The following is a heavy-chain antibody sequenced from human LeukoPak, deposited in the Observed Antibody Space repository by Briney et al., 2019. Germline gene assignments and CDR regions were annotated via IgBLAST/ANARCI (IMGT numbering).Heavy chain of an antibody. CDR3: ARGEPATPAGLDY. CDR2: LSGTGDST. J-gene: IGHJ4*02. D-gene: IGHD3-16*01. Sequence: GGSLRLSCAGSGFIFSRHGMTWVRQAPGKGLEWVSALSGTGDSTYYAASVKGRFTISRDNSKNTLYLQMKSLRADDTALYYCARGEPATPAGLDYWGQGTLVTVSS. CDR1: GFIFSRHG. V-gene: IGHV3-23*01.